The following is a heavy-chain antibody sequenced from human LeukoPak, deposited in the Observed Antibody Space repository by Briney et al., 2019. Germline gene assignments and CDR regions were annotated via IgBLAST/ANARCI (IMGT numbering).Heavy chain of an antibody. CDR3: ARQVLIAGGRYGMDV. CDR2: INPGNNNT. Sequence: ASVKVSCKASGYTFTSYYMHWVRQAPGQGLEWMGIINPGNNNTRNAQRFQGRVTMTRDTSTSTVHMEVGSLRSDDTAVYYCARQVLIAGGRYGMDVWGQGTTVTVSS. J-gene: IGHJ6*02. D-gene: IGHD2-15*01. V-gene: IGHV1-46*01. CDR1: GYTFTSYY.